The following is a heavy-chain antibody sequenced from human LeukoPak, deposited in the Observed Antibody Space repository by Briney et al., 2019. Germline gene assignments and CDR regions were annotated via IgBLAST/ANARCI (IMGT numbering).Heavy chain of an antibody. Sequence: PSETLSLTCTVSGASISSSSYYWGWIRQPPGKGLEWIGGIYYSGSTYYNPSLKSRVTISVDTSKNQFSLKLSSVTAADTAVYYCARDQASGYSYGYYFDYWGQGTLVTVSS. D-gene: IGHD5-18*01. CDR3: ARDQASGYSYGYYFDY. CDR2: IYYSGST. CDR1: GASISSSSYY. V-gene: IGHV4-39*07. J-gene: IGHJ4*02.